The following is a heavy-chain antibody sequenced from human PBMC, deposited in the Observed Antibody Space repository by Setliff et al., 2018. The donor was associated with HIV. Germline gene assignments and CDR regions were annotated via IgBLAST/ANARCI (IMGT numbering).Heavy chain of an antibody. D-gene: IGHD6-19*01. CDR1: GYTFIGDY. J-gene: IGHJ3*02. Sequence: ASVKVSCKASGYTFIGDYMHWVRQAPGQGLEWMGWINPNSGGTNFAQKFQGRVTMTRDTSISTAYMELSRLRSDDTAVYYCATITVAGTGAFDIWGQGTMVTVSS. CDR3: ATITVAGTGAFDI. CDR2: INPNSGGT. V-gene: IGHV1-2*02.